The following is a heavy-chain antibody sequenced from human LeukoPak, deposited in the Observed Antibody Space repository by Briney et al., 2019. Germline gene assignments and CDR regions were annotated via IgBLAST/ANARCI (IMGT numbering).Heavy chain of an antibody. V-gene: IGHV3-7*01. D-gene: IGHD6-13*01. Sequence: AGGSLRLSCAASGFTFSSYWMSWVRQAPGKGLEWVANIKQDGSEKYYVDSVKGRFTISRDNAKNSLYLQMNSLRAEDTAVYYCAAHRRWATSSSGGRWFDPWGQGTLVTVSS. J-gene: IGHJ5*02. CDR2: IKQDGSEK. CDR1: GFTFSSYW. CDR3: AAHRRWATSSSGGRWFDP.